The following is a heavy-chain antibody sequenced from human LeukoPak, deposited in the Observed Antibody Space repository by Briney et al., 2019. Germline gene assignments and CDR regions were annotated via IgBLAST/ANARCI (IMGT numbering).Heavy chain of an antibody. CDR3: AKDTSVARYCTNDICSPFDY. J-gene: IGHJ4*02. CDR1: GSTFSSYA. V-gene: IGHV3-23*01. D-gene: IGHD2-8*01. Sequence: GGSLRLSCAASGSTFSSYAMSWVRQAPGKGLQWVSATSGSGGDTYDADSVKGRFTISRDNSKNTLYLQMNSLRAEDTAVYYCAKDTSVARYCTNDICSPFDYWGQGTLVTVSS. CDR2: TSGSGGDT.